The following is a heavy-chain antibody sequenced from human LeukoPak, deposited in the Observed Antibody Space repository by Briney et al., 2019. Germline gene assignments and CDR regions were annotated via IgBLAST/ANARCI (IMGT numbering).Heavy chain of an antibody. CDR1: GGTFSSYA. J-gene: IGHJ4*02. CDR2: IIPIFGTA. D-gene: IGHD2-15*01. CDR3: ASQDCSGGSCYFDY. V-gene: IGHV1-69*06. Sequence: SVKVSCKASGGTFSSYAISWVRQAPGQGLEWMGGIIPIFGTANYAQKFQGRVTITADKSTSTAYMELSSLRSEDTAVYYCASQDCSGGSCYFDYWGQGTLVTVSS.